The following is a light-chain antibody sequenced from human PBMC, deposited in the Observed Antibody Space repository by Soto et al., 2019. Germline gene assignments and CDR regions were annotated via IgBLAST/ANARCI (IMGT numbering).Light chain of an antibody. CDR3: LLYYGLTQAL. CDR1: TGAVTSDSY. Sequence: QAVVTQEPSLTVSPGGTITLTCASSTGAVTSDSYPSWFQQKPGQAPRALIYRTSTKPSWTPARFSGSLLGARAALTLSGVQPEDEAEYYCLLYYGLTQALFGGGTKLTVL. J-gene: IGLJ2*01. V-gene: IGLV7-43*01. CDR2: RTS.